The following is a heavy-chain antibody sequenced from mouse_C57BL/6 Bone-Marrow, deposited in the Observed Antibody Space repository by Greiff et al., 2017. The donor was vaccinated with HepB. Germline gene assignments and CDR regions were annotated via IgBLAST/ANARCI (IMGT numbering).Heavy chain of an antibody. V-gene: IGHV5-6*01. Sequence: EVMLVESGGDLVKPGGSLKLSCAASGFTFSSYGMSWVRQTPDKRLEWVATISSGGSYTYYPDSVKGRFTISRDNAKNTLYLQMSSLKSEDTAMYYCARIYDGYYDYYAMDYWGQGTSGTVSS. J-gene: IGHJ4*01. CDR3: ARIYDGYYDYYAMDY. CDR1: GFTFSSYG. D-gene: IGHD2-3*01. CDR2: ISSGGSYT.